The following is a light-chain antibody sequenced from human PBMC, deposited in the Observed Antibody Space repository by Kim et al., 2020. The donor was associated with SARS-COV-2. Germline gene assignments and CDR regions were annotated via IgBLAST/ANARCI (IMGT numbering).Light chain of an antibody. CDR3: QRYGNPPNT. CDR2: AAS. V-gene: IGKV3-20*01. Sequence: EIVLTQSPGTLSLSPGERATLSCRASQSVTSNYIAWYQQKPGQAPKLLIYAASRGATGIPDRFSGSGSGTDFTLTISRLEPEDFAVYYCQRYGNPPNTFGQGTKVDIK. J-gene: IGKJ2*01. CDR1: QSVTSNY.